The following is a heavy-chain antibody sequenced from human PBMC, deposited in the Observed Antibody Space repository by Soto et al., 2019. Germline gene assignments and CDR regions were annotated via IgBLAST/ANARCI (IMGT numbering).Heavy chain of an antibody. V-gene: IGHV4-30-4*01. Sequence: SETLSLTCTVSGGSISSGDYYWSWIRQAPGKGWEWVGYIYYSGSTYYNSSLKSRVTISVDTSKNQFTLKLSSVTAADTAVYYCARDRFYDYVWGSYRTAPDDAFDIWGQGTMVTVSS. J-gene: IGHJ3*02. D-gene: IGHD3-16*02. CDR1: GGSISSGDYY. CDR3: ARDRFYDYVWGSYRTAPDDAFDI. CDR2: IYYSGST.